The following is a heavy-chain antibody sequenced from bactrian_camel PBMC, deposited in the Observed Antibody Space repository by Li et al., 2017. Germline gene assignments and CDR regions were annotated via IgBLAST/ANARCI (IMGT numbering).Heavy chain of an antibody. V-gene: IGHV3S55*01. J-gene: IGHJ4*01. CDR3: AVGPHYLWMGIEDEYNY. D-gene: IGHD2*01. CDR2: IDIDGTT. CDR1: GYTYGRYC. Sequence: VQLVESGGGSMQAGGSLRLSCAASGYTYGRYCLGWLRQRPGRAREEVATIDIDGTTTTSASVKGRFTISRDKAKNTLSLQMDNLKPEDTAMYYCAVGPHYLWMGIEDEYNYWGQGTQVTVS.